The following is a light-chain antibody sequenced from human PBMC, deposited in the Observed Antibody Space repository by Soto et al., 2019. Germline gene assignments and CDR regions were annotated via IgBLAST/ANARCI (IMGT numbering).Light chain of an antibody. CDR2: DAS. J-gene: IGKJ3*01. CDR3: QQRGNWPPT. V-gene: IGKV3-11*01. Sequence: EVVLTQSPATLSLSPGERATLSCRASQSLSSYLAWYQQKPGQAPRLLIYDASNRATDIPARFSGSGSGTDFTLTISSLEPADFAVYFCQQRGNWPPTFGPGTKVDIK. CDR1: QSLSSY.